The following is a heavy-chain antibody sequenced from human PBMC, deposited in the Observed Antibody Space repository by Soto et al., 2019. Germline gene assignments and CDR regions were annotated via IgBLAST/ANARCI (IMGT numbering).Heavy chain of an antibody. D-gene: IGHD6-6*01. J-gene: IGHJ4*02. CDR2: IYYSGIT. CDR3: ARGREYSSSGDFDY. V-gene: IGHV4-59*01. Sequence: PQTLSLTCTVSAGTPRPYYRSVFRQPPGKGLEWLGYIYYSGITNYNPSLKSRVTISVDMSRTQFSLKLSSVTAADTAVYYCARGREYSSSGDFDYWGQGTLVTVS. CDR1: AGTPRPYY.